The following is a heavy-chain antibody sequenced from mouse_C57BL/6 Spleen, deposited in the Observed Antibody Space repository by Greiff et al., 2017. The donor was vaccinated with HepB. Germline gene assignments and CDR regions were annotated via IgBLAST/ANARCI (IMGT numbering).Heavy chain of an antibody. CDR1: GFSLSTSGMG. J-gene: IGHJ1*03. D-gene: IGHD2-4*01. CDR3: ARNLDYYWYFDV. Sequence: QVTLKESGPGILQSSQTLSLTCSFSGFSLSTSGMGVSWIRQPSGKGLEWLAHIYWDDDKRYNPSLKSRLTISKDTSRNQVFLKITSVDTADTATYYCARNLDYYWYFDVWGTGTTVTVSS. CDR2: IYWDDDK. V-gene: IGHV8-12*01.